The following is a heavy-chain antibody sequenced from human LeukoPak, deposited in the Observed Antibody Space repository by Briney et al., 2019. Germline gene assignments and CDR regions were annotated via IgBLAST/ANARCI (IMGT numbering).Heavy chain of an antibody. Sequence: GGSLRLSCAASGFTFSSYGMHWVRQAPGKGLEWVAVISYDGSNKYYADSVKSRFTISRDNSKNTLYLQMNSLRAEDTAVYYCAKVVVRYQLLRGYFDYWGQGTLVTVSS. CDR1: GFTFSSYG. CDR2: ISYDGSNK. D-gene: IGHD2-2*01. J-gene: IGHJ4*02. CDR3: AKVVVRYQLLRGYFDY. V-gene: IGHV3-30*18.